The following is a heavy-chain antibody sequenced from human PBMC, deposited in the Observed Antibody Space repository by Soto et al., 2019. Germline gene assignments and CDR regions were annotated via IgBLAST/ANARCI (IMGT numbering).Heavy chain of an antibody. Sequence: SETLSLTCTVSGGSISSSSNHWGWIRQPPGKGLEWIGEINHSGSTNYNPSLKSRVTISVDTSKNQFSLKLSSVTAADTAVYYCAGGKYYDFWSGYPGYGYWGQGTLVTVSS. D-gene: IGHD3-3*01. V-gene: IGHV4-39*07. CDR1: GGSISSSSNH. CDR3: AGGKYYDFWSGYPGYGY. CDR2: INHSGST. J-gene: IGHJ4*02.